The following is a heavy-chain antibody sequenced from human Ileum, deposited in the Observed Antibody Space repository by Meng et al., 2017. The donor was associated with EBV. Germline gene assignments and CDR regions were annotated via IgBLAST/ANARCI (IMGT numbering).Heavy chain of an antibody. J-gene: IGHJ5*02. V-gene: IGHV1-8*02. CDR3: ARGSGAGGRDWFDP. CDR1: GYTFINHD. D-gene: IGHD3-16*01. Sequence: QVEVVRSGAEVKKPGASVKVSCKASGYTFINHDIDWFRQAPGQGLEWMGWMNSNSGNTGYGQKFQDRVTMTRNTSISTAYMELSSLTSEDTALYYCARGSGAGGRDWFDPWGQGTLVTVSS. CDR2: MNSNSGNT.